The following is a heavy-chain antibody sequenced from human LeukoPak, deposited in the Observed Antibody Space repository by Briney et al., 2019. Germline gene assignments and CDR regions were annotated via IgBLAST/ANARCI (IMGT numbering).Heavy chain of an antibody. CDR3: ARGTVTGGPYYFDY. J-gene: IGHJ4*02. CDR1: GGSLSGYF. D-gene: IGHD4-17*01. V-gene: IGHV4-34*01. Sequence: SETLSLTCAVSGGSLSGYFWTWIRQSPGKGLEWIGEIKHTGGTRYNTSLGSRVTLSVDTSKNQFSLKLSSVTAADTAVYYCARGTVTGGPYYFDYWGQGTLVTVSS. CDR2: IKHTGGT.